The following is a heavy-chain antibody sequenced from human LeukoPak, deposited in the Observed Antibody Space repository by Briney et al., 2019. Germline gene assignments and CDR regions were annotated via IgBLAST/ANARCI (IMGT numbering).Heavy chain of an antibody. V-gene: IGHV3-15*01. CDR2: IKSKTDGGTT. CDR1: GFTFSSYS. Sequence: GGSLRLSCAASGFTFSSYSMNWVRQAPGKGLEWVGRIKSKTDGGTTDYAAPVKGRFTISRDDSKNTLYLQMNSLKSEDTAVYYCTTRVGSLWFEDTWGQGTLVTVSS. D-gene: IGHD3-10*01. J-gene: IGHJ5*02. CDR3: TTRVGSLWFEDT.